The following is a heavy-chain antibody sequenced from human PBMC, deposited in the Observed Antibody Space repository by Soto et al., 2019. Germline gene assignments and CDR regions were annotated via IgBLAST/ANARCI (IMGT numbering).Heavy chain of an antibody. V-gene: IGHV3-23*05. CDR2: IDKSGGDT. J-gene: IGHJ4*02. D-gene: IGHD1-26*01. Sequence: EVQLLESGGDLVQPGGSLRLSCAASGFTFTNYLMTWVRQAPGKGLEWVSAIDKSGGDTYYADSVKGRFTISRDNSKNTLYLQMNGLRAEDTALYYCATDTYSRSGYFWGQGTLVTVSS. CDR1: GFTFTNYL. CDR3: ATDTYSRSGYF.